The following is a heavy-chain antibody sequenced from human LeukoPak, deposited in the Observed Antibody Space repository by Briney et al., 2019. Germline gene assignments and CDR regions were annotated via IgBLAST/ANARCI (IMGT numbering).Heavy chain of an antibody. D-gene: IGHD3-3*01. J-gene: IGHJ5*02. CDR3: AKYPYYDFWSGYSKWFDP. V-gene: IGHV3-23*01. CDR2: ISGSGGST. Sequence: GGSLRLSCAASGFTFNNYAMSWVRQAPGKGLEWVSGISGSGGSTYYADSVKGRFTISRDNSKNTLYLQMNSVRAEDTAVYYCAKYPYYDFWSGYSKWFDPWGQGTLVTVSS. CDR1: GFTFNNYA.